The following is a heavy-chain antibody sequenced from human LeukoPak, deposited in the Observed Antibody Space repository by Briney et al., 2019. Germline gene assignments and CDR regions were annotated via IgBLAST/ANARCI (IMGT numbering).Heavy chain of an antibody. CDR2: IFYSGST. CDR3: ARGGGGRYFDH. Sequence: KLSETLSLTCTVSGGSINSYYWSWLRQPPGKTLEWIGYIFYSGSTNYNPSLKSRVTISLDTSKNEFSLKLNSVTAADTAVYYCARGGGGRYFDHWGQGTLVTVSS. CDR1: GGSINSYY. D-gene: IGHD3-16*01. J-gene: IGHJ4*02. V-gene: IGHV4-59*01.